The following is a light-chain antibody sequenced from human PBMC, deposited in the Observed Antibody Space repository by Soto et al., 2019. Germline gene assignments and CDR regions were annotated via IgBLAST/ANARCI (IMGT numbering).Light chain of an antibody. CDR3: QQYNNWPQT. J-gene: IGKJ1*01. Sequence: EIVMTQSPATLSVSPGERATLSCRASQSVSSNLAWYQQKPGQAPRLLIYGASTRATGIPARFSGSGSGTEFTLTISSLQSEDFAVYYCQQYNNWPQTFGQGTKEDIK. V-gene: IGKV3-15*01. CDR2: GAS. CDR1: QSVSSN.